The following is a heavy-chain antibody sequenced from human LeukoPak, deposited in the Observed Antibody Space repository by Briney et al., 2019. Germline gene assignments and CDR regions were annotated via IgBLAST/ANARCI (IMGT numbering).Heavy chain of an antibody. D-gene: IGHD3-10*01. CDR2: ISYDGSNK. J-gene: IGHJ4*02. V-gene: IGHV3-30-3*01. Sequence: PGGSLRLSCVASGITFSNYAVSWVRQAPGKGLEWVAFISYDGSNKYYADSVKGRFTISRDNSKNTLYLQMTSLRAEDTAVYYCARDADPYGSGSTSLDYWGQGTLVTVSS. CDR1: GITFSNYA. CDR3: ARDADPYGSGSTSLDY.